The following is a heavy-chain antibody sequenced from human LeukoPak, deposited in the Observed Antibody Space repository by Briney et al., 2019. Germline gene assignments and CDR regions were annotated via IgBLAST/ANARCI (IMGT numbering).Heavy chain of an antibody. V-gene: IGHV5-51*01. D-gene: IGHD1-26*01. CDR3: ARNSGNYYRAYFDY. CDR1: GYSFSNYW. CDR2: IFPGDSDI. J-gene: IGHJ4*02. Sequence: GESLKISCTGSGYSFSNYWIGWVRQMPGKGLDWMAVIFPGDSDIRYNPSFQGQVTISADKSISAAYLQWSSLKASDTAMYYCARNSGNYYRAYFDYWGQGTLVTVSS.